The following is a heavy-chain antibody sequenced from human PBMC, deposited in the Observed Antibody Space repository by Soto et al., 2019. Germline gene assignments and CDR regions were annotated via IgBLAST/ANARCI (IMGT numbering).Heavy chain of an antibody. D-gene: IGHD6-19*01. Sequence: GGSLRLSCAASGFTFSSYTMSWVRQAPGKGLEWVSSISASGVNTFYADSVRGRFTISRDNSKNTLYLQMNSLRAEDTAVYYCAKDRGGFAGGWDSFDYWGQGTVVTVSS. V-gene: IGHV3-23*01. CDR2: ISASGVNT. CDR3: AKDRGGFAGGWDSFDY. J-gene: IGHJ4*02. CDR1: GFTFSSYT.